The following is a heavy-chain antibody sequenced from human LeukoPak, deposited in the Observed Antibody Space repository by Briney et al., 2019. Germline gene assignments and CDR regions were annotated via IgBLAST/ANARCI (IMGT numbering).Heavy chain of an antibody. Sequence: GESLKISCKVSGYSFIYYWIVWVRQMPGKGLEWMGVIYPGDSDTTYSPSFQGQVTISVDTSINTAYLQFNGLRASDTGMYFCARRAEDEYPDFWGQGTLVTVSS. CDR2: IYPGDSDT. J-gene: IGHJ4*02. D-gene: IGHD2-15*01. CDR1: GYSFIYYW. CDR3: ARRAEDEYPDF. V-gene: IGHV5-51*01.